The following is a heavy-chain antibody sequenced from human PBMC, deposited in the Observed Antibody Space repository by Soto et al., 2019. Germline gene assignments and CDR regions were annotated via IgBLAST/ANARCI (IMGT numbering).Heavy chain of an antibody. D-gene: IGHD4-17*01. CDR3: ARGLRGYYGKDV. V-gene: IGHV3-74*01. J-gene: IGHJ6*02. Sequence: EVQLVESGGGLVQPGGPLRLPCAPSGFTFSDYGMHWVPQAPGKGLVWVPRIKGDASSIAYADSVRGRFTISRDNAKNTLYLQTNSLRAEDTAVYYCARGLRGYYGKDVWGQGTTVTVSS. CDR1: GFTFSDYG. CDR2: IKGDASSI.